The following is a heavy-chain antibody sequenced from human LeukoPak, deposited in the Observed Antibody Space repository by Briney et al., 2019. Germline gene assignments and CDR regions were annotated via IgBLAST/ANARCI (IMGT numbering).Heavy chain of an antibody. CDR1: GYTFTSYG. D-gene: IGHD3-22*01. V-gene: IGHV1-8*03. CDR3: ARSPDSSGYLRFYFDY. Sequence: ASVKVSCTASGYTFTSYGINWVRQATGQGLEWMAWMNHNSGNTDYAEKFQGRVTITRNTSISTVYMQLSSLRSEDTAVYYCARSPDSSGYLRFYFDYWGQGTLVTVSS. CDR2: MNHNSGNT. J-gene: IGHJ4*02.